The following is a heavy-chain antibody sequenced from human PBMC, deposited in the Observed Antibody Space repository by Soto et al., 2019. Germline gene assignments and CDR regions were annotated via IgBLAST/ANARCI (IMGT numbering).Heavy chain of an antibody. V-gene: IGHV1-69*13. D-gene: IGHD5-12*01. Sequence: GASVKVSCKASGGTFSSYAISWVRQAPGQGLEWMGGIIPIFGTANYAQKFQGRVTITADESTSTAYMEPSSLRSEDTAVYYCARGGDIVATVQGHYYYGMDVWGQGTTVTVSS. CDR1: GGTFSSYA. CDR2: IIPIFGTA. CDR3: ARGGDIVATVQGHYYYGMDV. J-gene: IGHJ6*02.